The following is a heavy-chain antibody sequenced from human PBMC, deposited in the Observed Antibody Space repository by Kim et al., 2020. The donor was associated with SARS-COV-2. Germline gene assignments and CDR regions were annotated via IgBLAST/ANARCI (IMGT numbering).Heavy chain of an antibody. Sequence: SVKVSCKASGGTFSSYAISWVRQAPGQGLEWMGGIIPIFGTANYAQKFQGRVTITADESTSTAYMELSSLRSEDTAVYYCARDREYSSSWPETSDPGVLDYWGQGTLVTVSS. D-gene: IGHD6-13*01. CDR2: IIPIFGTA. V-gene: IGHV1-69*13. CDR3: ARDREYSSSWPETSDPGVLDY. CDR1: GGTFSSYA. J-gene: IGHJ4*02.